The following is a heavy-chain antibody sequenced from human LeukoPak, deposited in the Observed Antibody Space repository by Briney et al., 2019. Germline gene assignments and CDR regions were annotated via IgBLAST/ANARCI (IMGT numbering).Heavy chain of an antibody. CDR3: ARDYSSPGNFDY. D-gene: IGHD6-13*01. Sequence: PGGSLRLTCAASGFTFSSYAMSWVLQAPGKGLEWVSAISGSGGSTYYADSVKGRFTISRDNSKNTLYLQMNSLRAEDTAVYYCARDYSSPGNFDYWGQGTLVTVSS. V-gene: IGHV3-23*01. J-gene: IGHJ4*02. CDR2: ISGSGGST. CDR1: GFTFSSYA.